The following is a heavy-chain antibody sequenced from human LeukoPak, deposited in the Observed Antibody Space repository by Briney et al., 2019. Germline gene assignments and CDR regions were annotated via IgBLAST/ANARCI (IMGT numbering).Heavy chain of an antibody. Sequence: GGSLKLSCAASGFTFSGSAMHWVRQASGKGLEWVGRIKSKANSYATAYAASVKGRFIISRDDSKNTAYLQMNSLETEDTAVYYCAREGNYDYVWGSYRQYYFDYWGQGTLVTVSS. CDR1: GFTFSGSA. CDR3: AREGNYDYVWGSYRQYYFDY. V-gene: IGHV3-73*01. J-gene: IGHJ4*02. CDR2: IKSKANSYAT. D-gene: IGHD3-16*02.